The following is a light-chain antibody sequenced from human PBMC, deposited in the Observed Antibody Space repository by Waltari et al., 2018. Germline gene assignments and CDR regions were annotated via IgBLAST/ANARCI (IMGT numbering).Light chain of an antibody. CDR2: DAF. CDR1: QNIDSY. Sequence: ETVLTQSPATLSLSPGDRATFSCRASQNIDSYLAWYQQKPGQALRFLIFDAFSRPTGIPARFSGSRSGTDFNLTISSLESEDFAIYYCQQRRNWPWTFGQGTRVEIK. CDR3: QQRRNWPWT. J-gene: IGKJ1*01. V-gene: IGKV3-11*01.